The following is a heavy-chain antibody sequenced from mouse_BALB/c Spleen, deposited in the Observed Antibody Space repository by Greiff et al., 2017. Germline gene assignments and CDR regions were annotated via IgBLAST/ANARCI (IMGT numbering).Heavy chain of an antibody. D-gene: IGHD1-1*01. CDR2: IWGDGST. CDR1: GFSLTGYG. J-gene: IGHJ2*01. CDR3: ARANYYGSSYGYFDY. Sequence: VMLVESGPGLVAPSQSLSITCTVSGFSLTGYGVNWVRQPPGKGLEWLGMIWGDGSTDYNSALKSRLSISKDNSKSQVFLKMNSLQTDDTARYYCARANYYGSSYGYFDYWGQGTTLTVSS. V-gene: IGHV2-6-7*01.